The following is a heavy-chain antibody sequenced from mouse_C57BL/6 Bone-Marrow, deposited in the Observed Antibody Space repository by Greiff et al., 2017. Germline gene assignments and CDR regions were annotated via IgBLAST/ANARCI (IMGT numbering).Heavy chain of an antibody. CDR3: ASYDYGVFAY. V-gene: IGHV3-6*01. J-gene: IGHJ3*01. D-gene: IGHD2-4*01. CDR2: ISYDGSN. Sequence: EVQLQESGPGLVKPSQSLSLTCSVTGYSITSGYYWNWIRQFPGNKLEWMGYISYDGSNNYNPSLKNRISITRDTSKNQFFLKLNSVTTEDTATYYCASYDYGVFAYWGRGTLVTVSA. CDR1: GYSITSGYY.